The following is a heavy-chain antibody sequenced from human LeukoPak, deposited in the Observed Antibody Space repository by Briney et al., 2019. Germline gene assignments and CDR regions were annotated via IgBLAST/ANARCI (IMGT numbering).Heavy chain of an antibody. D-gene: IGHD5-18*01. V-gene: IGHV1-2*02. CDR3: ARDTGDTA. CDR1: GYTFTNFG. CDR2: INPNSGGT. J-gene: IGHJ5*02. Sequence: ASVKVSCKASGYTFTNFGISWVRQAPGQGLEWMGWINPNSGGTNYAQKFQGRVTMTRDTSISTAYMELSRLRSDDTAVYYCARDTGDTAWGQGTLVTVSS.